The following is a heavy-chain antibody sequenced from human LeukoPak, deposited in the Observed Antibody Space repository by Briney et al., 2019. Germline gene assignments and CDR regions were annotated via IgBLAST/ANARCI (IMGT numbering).Heavy chain of an antibody. CDR2: IYYSGST. D-gene: IGHD4-17*01. CDR3: ARLHDYGDYFDY. V-gene: IGHV4-59*01. J-gene: IGHJ4*02. Sequence: SETLSLTCTVSGGSISSYYWSWIRQPPGKGLEWIGYIYYSGSTNYNPSLKSRVTISVDTSKNQFSLKLSSVTAADTAVYYCARLHDYGDYFDYWGQGTLVTVSS. CDR1: GGSISSYY.